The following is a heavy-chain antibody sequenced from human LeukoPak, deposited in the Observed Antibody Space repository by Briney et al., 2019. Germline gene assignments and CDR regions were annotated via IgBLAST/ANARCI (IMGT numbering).Heavy chain of an antibody. CDR1: DSSIRSNYL. D-gene: IGHD4-17*01. Sequence: PSETLSLTCTVSDSSIRSNYLWGWIRQPPGKGLEWIGSVDQSGSTYYNPSLKSRATLSLDTSKKQFSLKLTSVAAADTAVYYCASVGASHYGDWFFDYWGQGTLVTVSS. CDR2: VDQSGST. V-gene: IGHV4-38-2*02. CDR3: ASVGASHYGDWFFDY. J-gene: IGHJ4*02.